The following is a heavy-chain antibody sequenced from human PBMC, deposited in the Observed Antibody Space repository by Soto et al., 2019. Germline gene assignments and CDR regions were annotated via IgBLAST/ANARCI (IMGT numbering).Heavy chain of an antibody. J-gene: IGHJ4*02. CDR2: ISYDGSNK. D-gene: IGHD2-21*02. V-gene: IGHV3-30*18. CDR3: ANIRNVVSAHNAY. Sequence: PGGSLRLSCAASGFTFGSYGMHWVRQAPGKGLEWVAVISYDGSNKYYADSVRGRFAISRDNSNNMLYLQMNSLRAEDTAVYYCANIRNVVSAHNAYWGQGTLVTVSS. CDR1: GFTFGSYG.